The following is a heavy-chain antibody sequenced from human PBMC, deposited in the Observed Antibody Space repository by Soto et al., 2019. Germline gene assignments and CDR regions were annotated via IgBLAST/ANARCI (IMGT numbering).Heavy chain of an antibody. D-gene: IGHD6-13*01. Sequence: GGSLRLSCAASGFTFSSYWMHWVRQAPGKGLVWVSRINSDGSSTSYADSVKGRFTISRDNAKNTLYLQMNSLRAEDTAVYYCARVSTDVHSSSWDYGMDVWGQGTTVTAP. CDR2: INSDGSST. CDR3: ARVSTDVHSSSWDYGMDV. J-gene: IGHJ6*02. V-gene: IGHV3-74*01. CDR1: GFTFSSYW.